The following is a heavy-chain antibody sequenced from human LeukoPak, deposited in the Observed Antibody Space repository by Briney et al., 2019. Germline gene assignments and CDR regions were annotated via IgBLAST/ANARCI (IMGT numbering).Heavy chain of an antibody. Sequence: SETLSLTCTVSGGSISNYYWNWIRQPPGKGLEWIGYIYYSGNTNYNPSLKSRVTTSVDTSKNQFSLNLISVTAADTAVYYCAGDSYGMDVWGQGTTVTVAS. CDR2: IYYSGNT. CDR1: GGSISNYY. V-gene: IGHV4-59*08. CDR3: AGDSYGMDV. D-gene: IGHD3-22*01. J-gene: IGHJ6*02.